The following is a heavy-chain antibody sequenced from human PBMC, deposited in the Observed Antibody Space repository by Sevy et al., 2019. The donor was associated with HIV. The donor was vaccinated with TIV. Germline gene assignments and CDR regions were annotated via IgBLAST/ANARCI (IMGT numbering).Heavy chain of an antibody. Sequence: GGSLRLSCVASGFTFSNNWMTWVRQAPGKGLQWVANIKQDGSEKYFVDSVKGRFTISRDNAKNSLYLQRRSLRVEDTAVYYCARGIFGSGSRLGLGYWGQGTLVTVSS. V-gene: IGHV3-7*01. CDR1: GFTFSNNW. D-gene: IGHD3-10*01. CDR3: ARGIFGSGSRLGLGY. CDR2: IKQDGSEK. J-gene: IGHJ4*02.